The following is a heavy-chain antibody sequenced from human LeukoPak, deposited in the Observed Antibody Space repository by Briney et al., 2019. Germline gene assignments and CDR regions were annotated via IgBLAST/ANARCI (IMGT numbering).Heavy chain of an antibody. CDR2: ITSGSSYI. D-gene: IGHD1-26*01. CDR3: ARDPYSGSYGNYYYYFMDV. J-gene: IGHJ6*03. V-gene: IGHV3-21*01. Sequence: TGGSLRLSCAASGFTFSSYNMNWVRQAPGKGLEWVSSITSGSSYIYYADSVKGRFTISRDNAKNSLFLQMNSLRAEDTAVYYCARDPYSGSYGNYYYYFMDVWGKGTTVTVSS. CDR1: GFTFSSYN.